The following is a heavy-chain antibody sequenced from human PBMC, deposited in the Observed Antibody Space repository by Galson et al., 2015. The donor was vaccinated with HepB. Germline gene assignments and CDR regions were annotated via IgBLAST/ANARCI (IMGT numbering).Heavy chain of an antibody. J-gene: IGHJ5*02. CDR1: GGSISSGGYS. CDR3: AREGAGMFDP. V-gene: IGHV4-30-2*01. Sequence: LSLTCTVSGGSISSGGYSWSWIRQPPGKGLEWIGYIYHSGSTYYNPSLKSRVTISVDRSKNQFSLKLSSVTAADTAVYYCAREGAGMFDPWGQGTLVTVSS. CDR2: IYHSGST.